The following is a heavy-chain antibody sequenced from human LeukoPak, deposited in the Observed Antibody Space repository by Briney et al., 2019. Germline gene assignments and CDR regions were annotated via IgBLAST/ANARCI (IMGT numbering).Heavy chain of an antibody. J-gene: IGHJ1*01. D-gene: IGHD6-13*01. CDR1: GFTFSSYA. CDR2: ISGSGGST. Sequence: QAGGSLRLSCAASGFTFSSYAMSWVRQAPGKGLEWVSAISGSGGSTYYADSVKGRFTISRDNSKNTLYLQMNSLRAEDTAVYYCAKDGGHSSSWYEYFQHWGQGTLVTVSS. CDR3: AKDGGHSSSWYEYFQH. V-gene: IGHV3-23*01.